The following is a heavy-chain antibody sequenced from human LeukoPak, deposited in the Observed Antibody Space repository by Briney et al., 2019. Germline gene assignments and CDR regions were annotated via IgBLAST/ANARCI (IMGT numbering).Heavy chain of an antibody. CDR3: AKEKYSSSSELFFHSFDD. J-gene: IGHJ4*02. V-gene: IGHV3-23*01. Sequence: GGYLRLSCAASGFTFSSYGMSWVRQAPGKGLEWVSAISGSGGSTYYADSVKGRFTISRDNSKNTLYLQMNSLRAEDTAVYYCAKEKYSSSSELFFHSFDDWGQGTLVTVSS. D-gene: IGHD6-6*01. CDR1: GFTFSSYG. CDR2: ISGSGGST.